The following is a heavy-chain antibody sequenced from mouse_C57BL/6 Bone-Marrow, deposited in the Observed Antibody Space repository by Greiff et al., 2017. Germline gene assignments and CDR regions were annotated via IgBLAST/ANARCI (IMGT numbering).Heavy chain of an antibody. Sequence: VQLQQPGAELVKPGASVKLSCKASGYTFTSYWMQWVKQRPGQGLEWIGEIDPSDSYTNYNQKFKGKATLTVDTSSSTAYLQLSSLTSEDTAIYYCAFGYYEDYWGQGTTLTVSS. CDR1: GYTFTSYW. CDR3: AFGYYEDY. J-gene: IGHJ2*01. CDR2: IDPSDSYT. D-gene: IGHD2-3*01. V-gene: IGHV1-50*01.